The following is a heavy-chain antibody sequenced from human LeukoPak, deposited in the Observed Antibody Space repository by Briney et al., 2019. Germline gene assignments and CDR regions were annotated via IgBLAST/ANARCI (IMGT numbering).Heavy chain of an antibody. J-gene: IGHJ4*02. Sequence: ASVKVSCKASGYTFTGYYMHWVRQAPGQGLEWMGWINPNSGGTNYAQKFQGRVTMTRDTSISTAYMELSRLRSDDTAVYYCARAHGSGSYYITEGYFDYWGQGTLVTVSS. CDR1: GYTFTGYY. CDR3: ARAHGSGSYYITEGYFDY. CDR2: INPNSGGT. V-gene: IGHV1-2*02. D-gene: IGHD3-10*01.